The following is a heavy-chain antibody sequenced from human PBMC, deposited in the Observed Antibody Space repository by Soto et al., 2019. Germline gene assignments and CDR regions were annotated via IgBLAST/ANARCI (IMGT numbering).Heavy chain of an antibody. V-gene: IGHV4-59*12. D-gene: IGHD2-8*01. CDR3: XRERVCHSAMDV. CDR1: GGSITSYY. Sequence: QVQLQESGPGLVKPSETLSLMCTVSGGSITSYYWSWIRQSPAKGLEWIGYVSDSGSTKYNPSLKSGVTISEDTSKNQFSLKLTSLTAAXXXXXXXXRERVCHSAMDVWGQGTTVTXXS. CDR2: VSDSGST. J-gene: IGHJ6*02.